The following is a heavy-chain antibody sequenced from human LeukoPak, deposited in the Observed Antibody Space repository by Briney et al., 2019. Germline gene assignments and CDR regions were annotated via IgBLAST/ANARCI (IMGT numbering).Heavy chain of an antibody. D-gene: IGHD3-9*01. Sequence: ASVKVSCKASGYTFTSYGISWVRQAPGQGLEWMGWISAYNGNTNYAQKLQGRVTVTTDTSTSTAYMELRSLRSDDTAVYYCARDRGGLRYFDWLSWFDPWGQGTLVTVSS. CDR1: GYTFTSYG. CDR2: ISAYNGNT. V-gene: IGHV1-18*01. J-gene: IGHJ5*02. CDR3: ARDRGGLRYFDWLSWFDP.